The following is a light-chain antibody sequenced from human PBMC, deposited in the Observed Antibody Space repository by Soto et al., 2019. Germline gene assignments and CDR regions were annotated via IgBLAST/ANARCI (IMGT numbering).Light chain of an antibody. CDR3: GTWDSSLSAVV. V-gene: IGLV1-51*01. CDR1: SSNIGNNY. CDR2: DNN. Sequence: QSVLTQPPSVSAAPGQKVTISCSGSSSNIGNNYLSWYQQLPGTAPKLLVYDNNKRPSGIPDRFSGSKSGTSATLGITGLQSGDEADYYCGTWDSSLSAVVFGVGTKLTVL. J-gene: IGLJ2*01.